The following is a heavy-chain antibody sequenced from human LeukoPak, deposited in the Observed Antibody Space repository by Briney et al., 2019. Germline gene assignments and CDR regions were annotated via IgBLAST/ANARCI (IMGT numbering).Heavy chain of an antibody. CDR1: GFIFSSYW. CDR2: IKQDGSEK. J-gene: IGHJ4*02. Sequence: GGSLRLSCAASGFIFSSYWMSWVRQAPGKGLEWVANIKQDGSEKNYVDSVKGRFTISRDNAENSLYLQMNSLRAEDTAVFYCARGSNNWSYWGRGTLVTVSS. V-gene: IGHV3-7*04. CDR3: ARGSNNWSY. D-gene: IGHD1-1*01.